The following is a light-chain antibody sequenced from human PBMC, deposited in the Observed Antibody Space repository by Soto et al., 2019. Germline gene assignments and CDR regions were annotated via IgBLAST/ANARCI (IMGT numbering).Light chain of an antibody. V-gene: IGKV3-20*01. CDR1: RSVTGIY. CDR3: EQYGDSPRT. Sequence: IVLTQSPGTLSLSPGDRATVSCRAGRSVTGIYFAWYQQKPGQAPRLLIYGINRRASGVPDRFSGSGSGTDFTLTISRLEPEDFAVYYCEQYGDSPRTFGQGTKVEVK. J-gene: IGKJ1*01. CDR2: GIN.